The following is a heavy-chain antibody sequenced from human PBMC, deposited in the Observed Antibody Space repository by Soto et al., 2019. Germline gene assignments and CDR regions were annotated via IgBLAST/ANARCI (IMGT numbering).Heavy chain of an antibody. Sequence: SETLSLTCTVSGGSVRSGRYYWSWIRQPPGKGLEWIGYIYDSGTTADNPSLKSRVTISVDTSKNQFSLKLRSVIVADTAVYFCARAHSGYDPLGMDVWGQGTTVTVSS. D-gene: IGHD5-12*01. CDR2: IYDSGTT. CDR3: ARAHSGYDPLGMDV. V-gene: IGHV4-61*01. CDR1: GGSVRSGRYY. J-gene: IGHJ6*02.